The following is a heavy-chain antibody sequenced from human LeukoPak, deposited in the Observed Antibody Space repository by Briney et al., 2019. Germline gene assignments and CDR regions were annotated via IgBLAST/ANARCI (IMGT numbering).Heavy chain of an antibody. V-gene: IGHV3-21*01. Sequence: GGSLRLSCAASGFTFSSYSMNWVRQAPGKGLEWVSSISSSSSYIYYADSVKGRFTISRDNAKNSLYLQMKSLRAEDTAVYYCAREQHGDTAEDACDIWGQGTMVTVSS. J-gene: IGHJ3*02. D-gene: IGHD4-17*01. CDR1: GFTFSSYS. CDR2: ISSSSSYI. CDR3: AREQHGDTAEDACDI.